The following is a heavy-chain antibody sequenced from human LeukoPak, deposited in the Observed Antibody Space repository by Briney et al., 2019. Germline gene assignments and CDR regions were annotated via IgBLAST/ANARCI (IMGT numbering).Heavy chain of an antibody. J-gene: IGHJ3*02. CDR3: ASWDYYGSGSPTDAFDI. Sequence: SQTLSLTCTVSGGSISSGSYYWSWIRQPAGKGLEWIGRIYTSGSTNYNPSLKSRVTISVDTSKNQFSLKLSSVTAADTAVYYCASWDYYGSGSPTDAFDIWGQGTMVTVSS. V-gene: IGHV4-61*02. CDR2: IYTSGST. CDR1: GGSISSGSYY. D-gene: IGHD3-10*01.